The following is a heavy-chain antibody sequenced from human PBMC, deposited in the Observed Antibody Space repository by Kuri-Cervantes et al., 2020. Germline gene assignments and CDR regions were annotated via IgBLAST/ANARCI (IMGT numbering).Heavy chain of an antibody. CDR1: GGSISSSNW. CDR2: IYYSGST. Sequence: SETLSLTCAVSGGSISSSNWWSWVRQPPGKGLEWIGYIYYSGSTNYNPSLKSRVTISVDTSKNQFSLKLSSVTAADTAVYYCARTSHYSFDYWGQGTLVTVSS. V-gene: IGHV4-4*02. J-gene: IGHJ4*02. CDR3: ARTSHYSFDY.